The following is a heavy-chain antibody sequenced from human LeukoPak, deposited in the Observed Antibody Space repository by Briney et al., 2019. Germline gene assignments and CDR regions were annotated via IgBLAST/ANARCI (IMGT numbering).Heavy chain of an antibody. CDR2: IIPIFGTA. J-gene: IGHJ6*04. CDR3: ARAMVPGAEDYYYGMDV. Sequence: WASVKVPCKASGGTFSSYAISWVRQAPGQGLEWMGGIIPIFGTANYAQKFQGRVTITADESTSTAYMELSSLRSEDTAVYYCARAMVPGAEDYYYGMDVWGKGTTVTVSS. CDR1: GGTFSSYA. V-gene: IGHV1-69*13. D-gene: IGHD3-10*01.